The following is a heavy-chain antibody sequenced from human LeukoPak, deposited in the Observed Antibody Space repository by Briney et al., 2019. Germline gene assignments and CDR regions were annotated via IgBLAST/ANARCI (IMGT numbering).Heavy chain of an antibody. Sequence: SETLSLTCTVSGGSISSYYWSWIRQPPGKGLEWIGYIYYSGSTNYNPSLKSRVTISVDTSKNQFSLKLSSVTAADTAVYYCARRDYGGREFDYWGQGTLVTVSS. D-gene: IGHD4-23*01. V-gene: IGHV4-59*08. CDR3: ARRDYGGREFDY. J-gene: IGHJ4*02. CDR2: IYYSGST. CDR1: GGSISSYY.